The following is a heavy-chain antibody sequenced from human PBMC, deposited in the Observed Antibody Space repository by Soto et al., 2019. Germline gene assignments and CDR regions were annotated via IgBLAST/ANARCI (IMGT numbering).Heavy chain of an antibody. CDR3: ARDRAPGYYYGMDV. V-gene: IGHV4-61*01. CDR1: CGSVISGSYY. Sequence: PSETLSLTCTFSCGSVISGSYYWSWIRQPPGKGLEWIGYIYYSGSTNYNPSLKSRVTISVDTSKNQFSLKLSSVTAADTAVYYCARDRAPGYYYGMDVWGQGTTVTVSS. J-gene: IGHJ6*02. CDR2: IYYSGST.